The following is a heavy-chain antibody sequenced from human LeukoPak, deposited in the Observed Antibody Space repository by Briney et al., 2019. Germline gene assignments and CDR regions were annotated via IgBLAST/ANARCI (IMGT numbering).Heavy chain of an antibody. D-gene: IGHD6-19*01. CDR2: ISGGGGHT. J-gene: IGHJ4*02. CDR3: AKRITVAAGFYFDS. V-gene: IGHV3-23*01. CDR1: GFTFSSFA. Sequence: GGSLRLSCVGSGFTFSSFAMSWVRQAPGKGLEWVSSISGGGGHTFYADSVKGRFTISRDDSKNMQFLQMNSLRPEDTAVYFCAKRITVAAGFYFDSWGQGTLVTVSS.